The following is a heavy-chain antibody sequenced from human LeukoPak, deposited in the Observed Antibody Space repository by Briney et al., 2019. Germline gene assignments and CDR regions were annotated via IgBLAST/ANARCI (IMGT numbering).Heavy chain of an antibody. CDR3: ARDPRIAAAGGRFDH. D-gene: IGHD6-13*01. V-gene: IGHV1-3*01. CDR2: INAGNGNT. Sequence: ASVKVSCKASGYTFTSYAMHWVRQAPGQRLEWMGWINAGNGNTKYSQKFQGRVTITRDTSASTAYMELSSLRSEDTAVYYCARDPRIAAAGGRFDHWGQGTLVTVSS. J-gene: IGHJ4*02. CDR1: GYTFTSYA.